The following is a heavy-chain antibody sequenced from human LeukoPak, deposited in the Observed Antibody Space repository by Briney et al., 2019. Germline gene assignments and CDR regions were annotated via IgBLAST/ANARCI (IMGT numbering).Heavy chain of an antibody. CDR3: ARSDWFDP. Sequence: PGGSLRLSCAASGFTLGNYWMHWVRQAPGKGLVWVSRIKADGSSTSYADSVKGRFTITRDNAKNTLYLQMNSLRAEDTAVYYCARSDWFDPWGQGTLVTVSS. CDR2: IKADGSST. V-gene: IGHV3-74*01. CDR1: GFTLGNYW. J-gene: IGHJ5*02.